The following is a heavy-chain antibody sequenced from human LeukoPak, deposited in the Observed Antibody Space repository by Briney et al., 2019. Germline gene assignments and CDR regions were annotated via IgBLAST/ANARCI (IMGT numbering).Heavy chain of an antibody. J-gene: IGHJ4*02. CDR1: GFTFSSYA. CDR3: ARASGWYTLLGEFDY. Sequence: GGSLRLSCAASGFTFSSYAMHWVRQAPGKGLEWVAVISYDGSNKYYADSVKGRFTISRDNSKNTLYLQMNSLRAEDTAVYYCARASGWYTLLGEFDYWDQGTLVTVSS. CDR2: ISYDGSNK. V-gene: IGHV3-30-3*01. D-gene: IGHD6-19*01.